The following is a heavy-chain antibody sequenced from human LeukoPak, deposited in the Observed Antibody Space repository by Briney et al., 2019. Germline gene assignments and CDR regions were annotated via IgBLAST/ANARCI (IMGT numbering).Heavy chain of an antibody. CDR1: GYSISSGYF. J-gene: IGHJ6*03. CDR2: IYHSGST. V-gene: IGHV4-38-2*02. D-gene: IGHD4-17*01. CDR3: ATHNYGDKRTGYMDV. Sequence: TSETLSLTCTVSGYSISSGYFWGWIRQPPGKGLEWIGSIYHSGSTYYNPSLKSRVTISVDTSKNQFSLKLSSVTAADTAVYYCATHNYGDKRTGYMDVWGKGTTVTVSS.